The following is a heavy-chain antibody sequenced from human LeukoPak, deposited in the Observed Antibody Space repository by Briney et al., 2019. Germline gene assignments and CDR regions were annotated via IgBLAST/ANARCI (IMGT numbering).Heavy chain of an antibody. CDR3: ARDLSTTSNWELDY. J-gene: IGHJ4*02. CDR1: GYTFSDYF. D-gene: IGHD7-27*01. V-gene: IGHV1-2*06. CDR2: INPNSGGT. Sequence: ASVKVSCKASGYTFSDYFIHWVRQAPGQGLEWMGRINPNSGGTEYAQNFQGRVTMTRDTSISACYMELNWLTSDDTAVYYCARDLSTTSNWELDYWGQGTLVTVSS.